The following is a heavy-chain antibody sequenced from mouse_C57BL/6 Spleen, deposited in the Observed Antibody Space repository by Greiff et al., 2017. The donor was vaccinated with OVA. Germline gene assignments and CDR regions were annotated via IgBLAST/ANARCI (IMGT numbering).Heavy chain of an antibody. J-gene: IGHJ2*01. Sequence: EVQLQQSGPELVKPGASVKISCKASGYTFTDYYMNWVKQSHGKSLEWVGDINPNNGGTSYNQKFKGKATLTVDKPSSTAYMELRSLTSEDSAVYYCARGSGYYFDYWGQGTTLTVSS. D-gene: IGHD4-1*01. CDR3: ARGSGYYFDY. V-gene: IGHV1-26*01. CDR1: GYTFTDYY. CDR2: INPNNGGT.